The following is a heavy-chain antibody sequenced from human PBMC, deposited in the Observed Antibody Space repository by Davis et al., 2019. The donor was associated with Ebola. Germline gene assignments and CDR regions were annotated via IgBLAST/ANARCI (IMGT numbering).Heavy chain of an antibody. CDR3: ARDGGNYVPWGLDV. D-gene: IGHD4-11*01. CDR1: NGPIKSYY. CDR2: IYHTGTT. V-gene: IGHV4-59*01. Sequence: MPSETLSLTCTVPNGPIKSYYWSWIRQPPGRTLEWLGYIYHTGTTNYNPSLKSRLSISLDTSKNQFSLKLTSVTAADTAVYYCARDGGNYVPWGLDVWGQGITVTVSS. J-gene: IGHJ6*02.